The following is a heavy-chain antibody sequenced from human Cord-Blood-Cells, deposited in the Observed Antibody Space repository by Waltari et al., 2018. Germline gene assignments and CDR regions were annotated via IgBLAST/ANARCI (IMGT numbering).Heavy chain of an antibody. CDR2: IYYSGST. CDR1: GVPISSGGYY. CDR3: ARGYSSSSYAFDI. Sequence: QVQLQESGPGLVKPSQTLSLTCTVFGVPISSGGYYWSWIRQHPGKGLEWIGYIYYSGSTYYNPSLKSRVTISVDTSKNQFSLKLSSVTAADTAVYYCARGYSSSSYAFDIWGQGTMVTVSS. D-gene: IGHD6-6*01. V-gene: IGHV4-31*03. J-gene: IGHJ3*02.